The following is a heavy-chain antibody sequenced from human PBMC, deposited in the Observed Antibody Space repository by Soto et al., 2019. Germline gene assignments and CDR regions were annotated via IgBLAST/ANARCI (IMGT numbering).Heavy chain of an antibody. CDR1: GFPFSSYW. Sequence: VGSLRLSCVASGFPFSSYWMHWIRQVPGKGLMWVSQIGSDGRPTTYADSVKGRFTISRDNARNTLYLQMNSLRADDTAMYYCVRDYDSSGFNPGHWRQATLVTVSS. CDR3: VRDYDSSGFNPGH. CDR2: IGSDGRPT. D-gene: IGHD3-22*01. J-gene: IGHJ1*01. V-gene: IGHV3-74*03.